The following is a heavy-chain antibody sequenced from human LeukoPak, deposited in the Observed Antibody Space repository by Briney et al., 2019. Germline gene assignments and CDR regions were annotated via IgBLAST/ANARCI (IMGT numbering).Heavy chain of an antibody. CDR1: GFTFSSYA. CDR2: ISASGGST. Sequence: GGSLRLSCAASGFTFSSYAMSWVRQAPGKGLEWVSVISASGGSTGYADSVKGRFTISRDNSRNTLYLQMNSLRGEDTAVYYCSKNGYCGCTSCWRDYWGQGILVTVSS. CDR3: SKNGYCGCTSCWRDY. D-gene: IGHD2-2*03. J-gene: IGHJ4*02. V-gene: IGHV3-23*01.